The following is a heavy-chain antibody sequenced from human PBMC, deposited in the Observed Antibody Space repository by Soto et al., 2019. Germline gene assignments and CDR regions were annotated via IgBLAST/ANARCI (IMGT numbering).Heavy chain of an antibody. D-gene: IGHD6-19*01. Sequence: SETLSLTCAVYGGSFSGYYWSWIRQPPGKGLEWIGEINHSGSTNYNPSLKSRVTISVDTSKNQFSLKLSSVTAADTAVYYCASVVGAVAGRLDYWGQGTLVTVSS. CDR3: ASVVGAVAGRLDY. J-gene: IGHJ4*02. CDR2: INHSGST. V-gene: IGHV4-34*01. CDR1: GGSFSGYY.